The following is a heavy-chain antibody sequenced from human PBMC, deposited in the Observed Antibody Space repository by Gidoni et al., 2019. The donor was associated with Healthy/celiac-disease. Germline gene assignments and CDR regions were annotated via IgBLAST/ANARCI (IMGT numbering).Heavy chain of an antibody. CDR2: IIPICGTA. CDR1: GCTFSSYA. CDR3: ATRPLLDYGGTYYFDY. Sequence: QVQLVQSGAEVKKPGSSVKVSCKASGCTFSSYAISWVRQAPGQGLEWMGGIIPICGTANYAQKFQGRVTITADESTSTAYMELSSLRSEDTAVYYCATRPLLDYGGTYYFDYWGQGTLVTVSS. J-gene: IGHJ4*02. D-gene: IGHD4-17*01. V-gene: IGHV1-69*01.